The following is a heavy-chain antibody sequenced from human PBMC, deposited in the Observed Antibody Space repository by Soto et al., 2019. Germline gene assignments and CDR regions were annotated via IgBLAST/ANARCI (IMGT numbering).Heavy chain of an antibody. V-gene: IGHV3-23*01. D-gene: IGHD3-10*01. J-gene: IGHJ4*02. CDR3: AKDGLLWFGELLITAPRIYFDY. Sequence: GGSLRLSCAASGFTFSSYAMSWVRQAPGKGLEWVSAISGSGGSTYYADTVKGRFTISRDNSKNTLYLKMNRQRVEDTVVYYCAKDGLLWFGELLITAPRIYFDYWGQGTLVTVSS. CDR2: ISGSGGST. CDR1: GFTFSSYA.